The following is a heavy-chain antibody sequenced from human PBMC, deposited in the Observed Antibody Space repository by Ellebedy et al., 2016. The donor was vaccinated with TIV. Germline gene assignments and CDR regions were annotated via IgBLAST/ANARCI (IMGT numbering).Heavy chain of an antibody. D-gene: IGHD3-9*01. J-gene: IGHJ4*02. Sequence: SETLSLXXTVSGVSISSDYYWSWIRQPPGKGLEWVAYMSSNGITYFNPSLESRLSSSLDTSGNQFSLQLSSVSAADTANYYWARVVQYFDVPTPDYWGQGTLVTVSS. CDR2: MSSNGIT. V-gene: IGHV4-30-4*01. CDR1: GVSISSDYY. CDR3: ARVVQYFDVPTPDY.